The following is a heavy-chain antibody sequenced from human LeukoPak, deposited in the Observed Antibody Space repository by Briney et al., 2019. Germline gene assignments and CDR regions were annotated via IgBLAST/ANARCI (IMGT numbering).Heavy chain of an antibody. V-gene: IGHV1-2*02. CDR2: INPNSGGT. CDR1: GYTFTGYY. Sequence: AASVKVSCKASGYTFTGYYMHWVRQAPGQGLEWMGWINPNSGGTNYAQKFQGRVTMTRDTSISTAYMELSRLRSDDTAVYYCARAPMVRGVKGKGVYFDYWGQGTLVTVSS. CDR3: ARAPMVRGVKGKGVYFDY. J-gene: IGHJ4*02. D-gene: IGHD3-10*01.